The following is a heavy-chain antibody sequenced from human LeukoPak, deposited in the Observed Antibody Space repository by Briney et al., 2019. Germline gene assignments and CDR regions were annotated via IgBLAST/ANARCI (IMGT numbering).Heavy chain of an antibody. CDR2: ISGSGGST. Sequence: PGGSLRLSCAASGFTFSSYAMIWVRQAPGKGLEWVSTISGSGGSTYYGDSVKGRFTISRDNSKNTAYLQMNFLRAEDTAVYYCAIDSYYDLLTGTDAFDVWGQGTMVTVSS. CDR3: AIDSYYDLLTGTDAFDV. D-gene: IGHD3-9*01. J-gene: IGHJ3*01. CDR1: GFTFSSYA. V-gene: IGHV3-23*01.